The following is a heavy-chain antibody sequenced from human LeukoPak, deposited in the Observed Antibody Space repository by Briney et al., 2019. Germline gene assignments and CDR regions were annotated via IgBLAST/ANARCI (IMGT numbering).Heavy chain of an antibody. CDR3: AKDRWVQQVAHMRGSDY. V-gene: IGHV3-30*18. CDR1: GFTFSSYG. D-gene: IGHD6-13*01. J-gene: IGHJ4*02. Sequence: GGSLRLSCAASGFTFSSYGMHWVRQAPGKGLEWVAVISHDGSNKYYADSVKGRFTISRDNSKKTLYLQMYSLRVEDTAVYYCAKDRWVQQVAHMRGSDYWGQGTLVTVSS. CDR2: ISHDGSNK.